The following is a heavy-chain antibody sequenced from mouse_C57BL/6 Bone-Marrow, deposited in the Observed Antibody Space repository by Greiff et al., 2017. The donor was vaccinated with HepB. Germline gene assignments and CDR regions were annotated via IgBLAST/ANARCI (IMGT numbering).Heavy chain of an antibody. J-gene: IGHJ4*01. D-gene: IGHD2-4*01. CDR1: GYAFSSSW. Sequence: QVQLQQSGPELVKPGASVKISCKASGYAFSSSWMNWVKQRPGKGLEWIGRIYPGDGDTNYNGKFKGKATLTADKSSSTAYMQLSSLKSEDSAVYFCAILYYDFHYYAIDYWGQGTSVTVSS. V-gene: IGHV1-82*01. CDR3: AILYYDFHYYAIDY. CDR2: IYPGDGDT.